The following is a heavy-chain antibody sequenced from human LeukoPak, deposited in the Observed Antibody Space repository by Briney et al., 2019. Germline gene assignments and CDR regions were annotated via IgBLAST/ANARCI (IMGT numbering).Heavy chain of an antibody. CDR2: INPSGGST. Sequence: GAPVKVSCKASGYTFTSYYMHWVRQAPGQGLEWMGIINPSGGSTSYAQKFQGRVTMTRDTSTSTVYMELSSLRSEDTAVYYCARVPKRGGSFYYFDYWGQGTLVTVSS. J-gene: IGHJ4*02. D-gene: IGHD1-26*01. CDR1: GYTFTSYY. CDR3: ARVPKRGGSFYYFDY. V-gene: IGHV1-46*01.